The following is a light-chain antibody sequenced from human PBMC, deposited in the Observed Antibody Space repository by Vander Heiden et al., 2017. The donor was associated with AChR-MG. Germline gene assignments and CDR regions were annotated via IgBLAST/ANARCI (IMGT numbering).Light chain of an antibody. Sequence: VSLGERPTLHCKYSQSVSLTSNNKNYLAWYQQKPGQRPKLLIYWASSRESGVPGRFSGSGSGTDVTLTISSLQAEDVAVYYCQQYYGTPPYTFGQGTKLEIK. CDR2: WAS. CDR3: QQYYGTPPYT. CDR1: QSVSLTSNNKNY. V-gene: IGKV4-1*01. J-gene: IGKJ2*01.